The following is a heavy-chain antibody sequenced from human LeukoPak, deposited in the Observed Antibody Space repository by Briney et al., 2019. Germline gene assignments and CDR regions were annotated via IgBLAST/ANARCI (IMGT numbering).Heavy chain of an antibody. CDR2: IYYSGST. CDR1: GGSVSSGSYY. Sequence: SETLSLTCTVSGGSVSSGSYYWSWIRQPPGRGLEWIGYIYYSGSTNYNPSLKSRVTISVDTSKNQFSLKLSSVTAADTAVYYSARGFFGGLIVDDAFWGQGTMVTVSS. D-gene: IGHD3-16*02. CDR3: ARGFFGGLIVDDAF. V-gene: IGHV4-61*01. J-gene: IGHJ3*01.